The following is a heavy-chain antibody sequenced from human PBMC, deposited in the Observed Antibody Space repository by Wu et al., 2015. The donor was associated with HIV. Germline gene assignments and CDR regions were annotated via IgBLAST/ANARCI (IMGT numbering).Heavy chain of an antibody. CDR3: ARNTDSVATSLYSLGV. D-gene: IGHD6-19*01. V-gene: IGHV1-69*05. CDR2: INPLFGTT. CDR1: GDGFTSYA. Sequence: QVHLMQFGAEVKKPGSSVRLTCQSSGDGFTSYAVSWVRQAPGQGLEWMGGINPLFGTTRHAQKFQDRITITTDEAKIIAYLELNSLRSDDTAVYYCARNTDSVATSLYSLGVWGQGTTVTVSS. J-gene: IGHJ6*02.